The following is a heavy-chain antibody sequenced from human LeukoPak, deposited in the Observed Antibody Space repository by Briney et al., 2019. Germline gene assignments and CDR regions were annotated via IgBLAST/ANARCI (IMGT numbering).Heavy chain of an antibody. CDR3: ARVLRYCGGDCYAY. V-gene: IGHV1-2*06. D-gene: IGHD2-21*01. CDR2: INPNSGGT. J-gene: IGHJ4*02. CDR1: GYTFTGYY. Sequence: ASVKVSCKASGYTFTGYYMHWVRQAPGQGLEWMGRINPNSGGTNYAQKFQGRVTMTRDTSMSTAYMELSRLRSDDTAVYYCARVLRYCGGDCYAYWGQGTLVTVSS.